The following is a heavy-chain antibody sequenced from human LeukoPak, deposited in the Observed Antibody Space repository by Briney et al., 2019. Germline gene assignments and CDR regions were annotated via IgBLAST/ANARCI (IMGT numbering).Heavy chain of an antibody. CDR3: ARDRRITMVRGGYYFDY. J-gene: IGHJ4*02. Sequence: GGSLRLSCAASGFTFSSYAMHWVRQAPGKGLEWVAVISYDGSNKYYADSVKGRFTISRDNSKNTLYLQMNSLRAEDTTVYYCARDRRITMVRGGYYFDYWGQGTLVTVSS. CDR1: GFTFSSYA. D-gene: IGHD3-10*01. CDR2: ISYDGSNK. V-gene: IGHV3-30*04.